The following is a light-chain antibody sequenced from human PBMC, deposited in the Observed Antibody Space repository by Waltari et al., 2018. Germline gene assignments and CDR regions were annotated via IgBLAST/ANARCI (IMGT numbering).Light chain of an antibody. CDR2: KAS. J-gene: IGKJ1*01. CDR1: QTVYDY. CDR3: QPYQSYWM. Sequence: IPMTQSPSTLSASVGDRVIITCRASQTVYDYLAWYQQKPGKAPQLLISKASTLEGGVPSRFSGSGYGTEFTLTISSLQPDDLATYYCQPYQSYWMFGQGTKVEIK. V-gene: IGKV1-5*03.